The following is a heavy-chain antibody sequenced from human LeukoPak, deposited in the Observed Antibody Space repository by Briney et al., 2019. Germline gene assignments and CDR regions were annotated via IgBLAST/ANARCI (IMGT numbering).Heavy chain of an antibody. CDR1: GYTFTSYG. D-gene: IGHD3-22*01. V-gene: IGHV1-18*01. J-gene: IGHJ4*02. Sequence: ASVKVSCKASGYTFTSYGISWVRQAPGQGLEWLGWISAYNGNTNYAQKLQGRVTMTTDTSTSTAYMELRSLRSDDTAVYYCARDGAYYYDSSGYYQFDYWGQGTLVTVSS. CDR2: ISAYNGNT. CDR3: ARDGAYYYDSSGYYQFDY.